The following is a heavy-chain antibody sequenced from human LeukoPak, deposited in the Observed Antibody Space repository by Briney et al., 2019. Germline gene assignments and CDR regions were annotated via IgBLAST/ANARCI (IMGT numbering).Heavy chain of an antibody. CDR1: GGSISSYY. J-gene: IGHJ6*02. V-gene: IGHV4-59*08. CDR3: ARQVAGTRGMDV. D-gene: IGHD6-19*01. Sequence: SSETLSLTCTVSGGSISSYYWSWIRQPPGKGLEWIGYIYYSGSTNYNPPLKSRVTISVDTSKNQFSLKLSSVTAADTAVYYCARQVAGTRGMDVWGQGTTVTVSS. CDR2: IYYSGST.